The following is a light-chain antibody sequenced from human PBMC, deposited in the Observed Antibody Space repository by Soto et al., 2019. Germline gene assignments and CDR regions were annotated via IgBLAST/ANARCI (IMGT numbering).Light chain of an antibody. CDR1: GSNIGAGHD. CDR2: GNG. J-gene: IGLJ1*01. V-gene: IGLV1-40*01. CDR3: QSYDTSLSGSEV. Sequence: QSALTQPPSVSGAPGQRVTISCTESGSNIGAGHDVHWYQHLPGTAPKLLIYGNGNRPSGIPDRFSGSKSGTSASLAITGLQAEDEAEYYCQSYDTSLSGSEVFGTGTKVTVL.